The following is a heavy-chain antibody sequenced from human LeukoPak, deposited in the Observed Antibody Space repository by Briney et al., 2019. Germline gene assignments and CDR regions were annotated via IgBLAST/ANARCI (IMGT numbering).Heavy chain of an antibody. V-gene: IGHV4-61*01. CDR1: DASVSSASY. D-gene: IGHD1-26*01. Sequence: NPSETLSLTCTVSDASVSSASYWSWIRQPPGKGVEWIAHIYNGVNTNYNPSLKSRVTISVDTSKNQFSLRLNSVTAADTAVYYCARSRAFNSGAFDPWGQGSLVTVSS. J-gene: IGHJ5*02. CDR2: IYNGVNT. CDR3: ARSRAFNSGAFDP.